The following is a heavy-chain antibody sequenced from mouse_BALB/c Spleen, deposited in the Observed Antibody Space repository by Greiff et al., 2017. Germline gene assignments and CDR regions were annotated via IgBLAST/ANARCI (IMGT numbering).Heavy chain of an antibody. J-gene: IGHJ1*01. CDR1: GYAFSSYW. V-gene: IGHV1-80*01. CDR3: AREGLGTTVVGPSCDV. Sequence: VKLVESGAELVRPGSSVKISCKASGYAFSSYWMNWVKQRPGQGLEWIGQIYPGDGDTNYNGKFKGKATLTADKSSSTAYMQLSSLTSEDSAVYFCAREGLGTTVVGPSCDVWGAGTTVTVSS. CDR2: IYPGDGDT. D-gene: IGHD1-1*01.